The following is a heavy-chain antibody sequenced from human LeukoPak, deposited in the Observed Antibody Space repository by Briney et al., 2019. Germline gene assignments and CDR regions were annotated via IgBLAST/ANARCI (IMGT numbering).Heavy chain of an antibody. CDR3: ARGRSSRDFWSGYSHHWFDP. CDR2: IYYSGST. Sequence: PSETLSLTCTVSGGSVSSGSYYWSWIRQPPGKGLEWIGYIYYSGSTNYNPSLKSRVTISVDTSKGQVSLNLNSVTAADTAVYYCARGRSSRDFWSGYSHHWFDPWGQGTLVTVSS. D-gene: IGHD3-3*01. CDR1: GGSVSSGSYY. V-gene: IGHV4-61*01. J-gene: IGHJ5*02.